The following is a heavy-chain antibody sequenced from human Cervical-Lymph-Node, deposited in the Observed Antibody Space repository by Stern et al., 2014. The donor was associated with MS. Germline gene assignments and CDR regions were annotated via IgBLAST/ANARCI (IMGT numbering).Heavy chain of an antibody. Sequence: EVQLEESGGGLAQPGGSLRLPCIASGFTFRTYWMHWVRQAPGKGLVWVSRISGDGSSTDYAESVKGRFTISRDNAKNTVYLQMNSLRVEDTAVYYCVREDNYSEAFDRWGQGALVSVSS. CDR1: GFTFRTYW. D-gene: IGHD3-22*01. J-gene: IGHJ4*02. CDR2: ISGDGSST. CDR3: VREDNYSEAFDR. V-gene: IGHV3-74*01.